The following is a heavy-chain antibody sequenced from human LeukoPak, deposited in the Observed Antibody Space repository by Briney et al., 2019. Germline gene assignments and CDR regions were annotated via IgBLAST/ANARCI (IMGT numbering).Heavy chain of an antibody. J-gene: IGHJ4*02. CDR3: ARGIRGYSYGIDY. D-gene: IGHD5-18*01. CDR2: INPNSGGT. V-gene: IGHV1-2*02. Sequence: ASVKVSCKXSGYTFTGYYMHWVRQAPGQGLEWMGWINPNSGGTNYAQKFQGRVTMTRDTSISTAYMELSGLRSDDTAVYYCARGIRGYSYGIDYWGQGTLVTVSS. CDR1: GYTFTGYY.